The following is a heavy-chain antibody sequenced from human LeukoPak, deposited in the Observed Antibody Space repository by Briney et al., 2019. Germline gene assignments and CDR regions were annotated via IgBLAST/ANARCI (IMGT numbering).Heavy chain of an antibody. CDR2: ISPSGGST. V-gene: IGHV1-46*01. CDR3: ARGVTARGFYYYMDV. D-gene: IGHD2-21*02. J-gene: IGHJ6*03. CDR1: GYTFTSNY. Sequence: ASVKVSCKAFGYTFTSNYMRWVRQAPGQGPEWMGVISPSGGSTTYAQKFQGRVTMTRDTSTSTVYMELSSLRSDDTAVYYCARGVTARGFYYYMDVWGKGTTVTISS.